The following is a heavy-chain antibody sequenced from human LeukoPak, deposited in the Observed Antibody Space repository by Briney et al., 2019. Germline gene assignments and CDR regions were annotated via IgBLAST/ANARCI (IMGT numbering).Heavy chain of an antibody. D-gene: IGHD3-10*01. CDR1: GGTFSSYA. V-gene: IGHV1-69*05. J-gene: IGHJ4*02. CDR3: ARTITGGLLWFGELNYYFDY. Sequence: SVKVSCKASGGTFSSYAISWVRQAPGQGLEWMGGIIPIFGTANYAQKFQGRVTITTDESTSTAHMELSSLRSADTAVYYCARTITGGLLWFGELNYYFDYWGQGTLVTVSS. CDR2: IIPIFGTA.